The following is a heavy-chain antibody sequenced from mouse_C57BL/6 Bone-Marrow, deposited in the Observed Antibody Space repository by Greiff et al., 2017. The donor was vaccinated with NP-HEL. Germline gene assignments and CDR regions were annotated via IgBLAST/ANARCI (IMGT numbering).Heavy chain of an antibody. V-gene: IGHV14-4*01. J-gene: IGHJ1*03. Sequence: VQLQQSGAELVRPGASVKLSCTASGFNIKDAYMHWVKQRPEQGLEWIGWIDPENGDTEYASKFQGKATITADTSSNTAYLQLSSLTSEDTAVYYCTPDYYGSSHWYFDVWGTGTTVTVSS. CDR1: GFNIKDAY. CDR3: TPDYYGSSHWYFDV. D-gene: IGHD1-1*01. CDR2: IDPENGDT.